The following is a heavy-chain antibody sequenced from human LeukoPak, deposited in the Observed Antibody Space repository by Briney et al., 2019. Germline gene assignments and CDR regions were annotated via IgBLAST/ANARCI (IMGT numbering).Heavy chain of an antibody. Sequence: GASVKVSCKVSGYTLTELSMHWVRQAPGKGLEWMGGFDPEDGETIYAQKFQGRVTMTEDTSTDTAYMELSSLRSEGTAVYYCATGRLTIFGVVIRLDYWGQGTLVTVSS. CDR2: FDPEDGET. V-gene: IGHV1-24*01. CDR3: ATGRLTIFGVVIRLDY. D-gene: IGHD3-3*01. CDR1: GYTLTELS. J-gene: IGHJ4*02.